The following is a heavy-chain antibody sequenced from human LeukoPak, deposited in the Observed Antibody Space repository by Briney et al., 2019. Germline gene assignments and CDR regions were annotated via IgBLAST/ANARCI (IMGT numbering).Heavy chain of an antibody. CDR3: ARDYGGNSGWFDP. J-gene: IGHJ5*02. D-gene: IGHD4-23*01. Sequence: ASVKVSCKASRYTFTNYDLNWVRQAPGQGLEWMGWMNPTSDNTGYAQKFQGRVTMTRDTSISTAYMELTSLRYEDTAVYYCARDYGGNSGWFDPWGQGTLVTVSS. CDR1: RYTFTNYD. V-gene: IGHV1-8*01. CDR2: MNPTSDNT.